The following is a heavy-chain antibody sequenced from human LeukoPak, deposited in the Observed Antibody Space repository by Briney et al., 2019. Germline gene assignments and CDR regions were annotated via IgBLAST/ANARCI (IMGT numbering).Heavy chain of an antibody. CDR2: INPNSGGT. D-gene: IGHD5-12*01. CDR1: GYTFTGYY. J-gene: IGHJ3*02. CDR3: ARVTHLLMATIGAFDI. Sequence: ASVKVSCKASGYTFTGYYMHWVRQAPGQGLEWMGWINPNSGGTNYAQKFQGRVTMTRDTSISTAYMELSRLRSDDTAVYYCARVTHLLMATIGAFDIWGQGTMVTVSS. V-gene: IGHV1-2*02.